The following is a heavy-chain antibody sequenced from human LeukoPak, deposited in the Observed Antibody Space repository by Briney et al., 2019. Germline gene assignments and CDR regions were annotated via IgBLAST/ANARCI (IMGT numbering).Heavy chain of an antibody. CDR3: AKVVVAGLGYIWYFDL. CDR2: IRSSGGST. V-gene: IGHV3-23*01. CDR1: GFTFSNYA. J-gene: IGHJ2*01. D-gene: IGHD6-19*01. Sequence: GGSLRLSCAAAGFTFSNYAMSWVRQAPGKGLEWVSGIRSSGGSTYYADSVKGRFTISRDNSKNTLFLQMNSQRAEDTAVYYCAKVVVAGLGYIWYFDLWGRGTLVTVSS.